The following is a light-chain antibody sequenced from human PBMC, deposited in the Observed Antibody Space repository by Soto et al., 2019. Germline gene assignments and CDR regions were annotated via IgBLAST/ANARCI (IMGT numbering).Light chain of an antibody. CDR1: QSLLYRNGYHC. CDR3: RQALSSAIT. Sequence: DIVLTQSPLSLPVTPGEPAAISCRSSQSLLYRNGYHCLDWFLQRPGQSPQLLIYLGSNRASGVPDRFSGSGSGTDFTLRISRVEPEDFGIYYCRQALSSAITFGQGTGLEIK. V-gene: IGKV2-28*01. CDR2: LGS. J-gene: IGKJ5*01.